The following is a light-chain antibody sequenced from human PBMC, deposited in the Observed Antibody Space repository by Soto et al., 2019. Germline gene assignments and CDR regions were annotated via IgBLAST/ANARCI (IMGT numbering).Light chain of an antibody. CDR1: QSVVSNY. CDR2: GAS. Sequence: EIVLTQSPGTLSLSPGERATLTCRASQSVVSNYLAGYQQKPGQAPRLLIYGASSRATGIPDRFSGSGSGTDFTLTISRLEPEDFAVYYCQQYGISPLFTFGPGTKVDI. J-gene: IGKJ3*01. CDR3: QQYGISPLFT. V-gene: IGKV3-20*01.